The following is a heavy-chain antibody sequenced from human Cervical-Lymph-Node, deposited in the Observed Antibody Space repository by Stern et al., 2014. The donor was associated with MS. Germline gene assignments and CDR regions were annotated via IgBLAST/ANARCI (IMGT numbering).Heavy chain of an antibody. CDR3: ATHAPGVVPAALDY. CDR1: GFSLSTSGVG. CDR2: IYWDDSN. Sequence: QVTLKESGPTLVKPTQTLTLTCTFSGFSLSTSGVGVGWIRQPPGKALEWLAFIYWDDSNRYSPSLKNRLTITKDTSKNQVVLTMNNMAPVDTATFYCATHAPGVVPAALDYWGQGTLVTVS. V-gene: IGHV2-5*02. D-gene: IGHD2-2*01. J-gene: IGHJ4*02.